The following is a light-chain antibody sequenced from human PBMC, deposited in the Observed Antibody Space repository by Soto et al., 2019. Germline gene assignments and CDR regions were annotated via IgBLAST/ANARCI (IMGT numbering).Light chain of an antibody. CDR3: QQYIDYFT. Sequence: DIQMTQSPSTLSASIGDRVTITCRASQSLNSWLAWYQQKPGKAPKLLIYKASNLESGVPSRFSSSGSGTEFTLTISSLQPDDYATYYCQQYIDYFTFGGGTTVEIK. CDR1: QSLNSW. CDR2: KAS. J-gene: IGKJ4*01. V-gene: IGKV1-5*03.